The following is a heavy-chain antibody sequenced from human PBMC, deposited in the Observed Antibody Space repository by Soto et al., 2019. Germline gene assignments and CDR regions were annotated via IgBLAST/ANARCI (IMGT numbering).Heavy chain of an antibody. Sequence: EVQLVESGGGLVQPGGSLRLSCAASGFTFSSYSMNWVRQAPGKGLEWVSYISSSTIYYADSVKGRFTISRDNAKNSLYLQMNSLRDEDTAVYSCAREGGSYNWFDPWGQGTLVTVSS. CDR1: GFTFSSYS. CDR2: ISSSTI. D-gene: IGHD3-10*01. V-gene: IGHV3-48*02. CDR3: AREGGSYNWFDP. J-gene: IGHJ5*02.